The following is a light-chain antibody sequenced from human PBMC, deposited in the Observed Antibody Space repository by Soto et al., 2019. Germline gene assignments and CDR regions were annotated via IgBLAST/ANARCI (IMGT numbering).Light chain of an antibody. CDR3: QQYNNWPRGT. CDR2: GAS. V-gene: IGKV3-15*01. CDR1: RNVSSN. Sequence: EVVMKKSPVTLSVSPGERATLSCRASRNVSSNLAWYQQNPGQAPRLLIYGASTRATGIPARFSGSGSGTEFTLTISSLQSEDFAVYYCQQYNNWPRGTFGQGTKVDIK. J-gene: IGKJ1*01.